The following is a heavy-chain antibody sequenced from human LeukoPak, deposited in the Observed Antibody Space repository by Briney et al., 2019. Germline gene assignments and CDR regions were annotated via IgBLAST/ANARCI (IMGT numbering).Heavy chain of an antibody. CDR3: ARDASYGSGSYFDY. CDR2: ISSNGGST. V-gene: IGHV3-64*01. D-gene: IGHD3-10*01. Sequence: GGYLRLSCAASGFTFSTYGMHWVRQAPGKGLEYVSSISSNGGSTYYANSVRGRFTISRDNSKNTLYLQMASLRVEDMAVYYCARDASYGSGSYFDYWGQGTLVTVSS. CDR1: GFTFSTYG. J-gene: IGHJ4*02.